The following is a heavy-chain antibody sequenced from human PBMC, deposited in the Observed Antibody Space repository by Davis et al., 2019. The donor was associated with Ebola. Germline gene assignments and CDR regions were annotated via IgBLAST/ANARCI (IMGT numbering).Heavy chain of an antibody. CDR1: GFTFTNYA. Sequence: GESLKISCAASGFTFTNYAMSWVRQAPGKGLEWVGFIRSKAYGGTTEYAASVKGRFTISRDDSKSIAYLQMNSLKTEDTAVYYCTGEEGGATVYWGQGTLVTVSS. V-gene: IGHV3-49*04. CDR2: IRSKAYGGTT. D-gene: IGHD1-26*01. CDR3: TGEEGGATVY. J-gene: IGHJ4*02.